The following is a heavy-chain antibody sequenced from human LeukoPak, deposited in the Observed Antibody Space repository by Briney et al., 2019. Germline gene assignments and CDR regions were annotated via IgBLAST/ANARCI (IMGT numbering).Heavy chain of an antibody. Sequence: GGPLRLSCAASGILFSNTAMNWARQSPGRGLEWVSAISGGGERAFYADSVKGRFTISRDNSKNILYLQMNSLTADDTAIYYCGKDGGQYSSGPEFDPRGQGALVTVSS. V-gene: IGHV3-23*01. CDR2: ISGGGERA. J-gene: IGHJ5*02. CDR3: GKDGGQYSSGPEFDP. D-gene: IGHD6-19*01. CDR1: GILFSNTA.